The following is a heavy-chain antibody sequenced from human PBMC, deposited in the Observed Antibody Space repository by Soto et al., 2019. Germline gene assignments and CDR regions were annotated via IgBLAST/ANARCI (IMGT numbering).Heavy chain of an antibody. CDR2: IYSGST. CDR3: ATTQAIAVGGSFDY. D-gene: IGHD6-13*01. CDR1: GGSISSSSSY. Sequence: PSETLSLTCTVSGGSISSSSSYWGWIRQTPGKGLGWIGTIYSGSTYYNPSLKSRVTISVDTSKNQFSLKLSSVAAADTAIYFCATTQAIAVGGSFDYWGQGTLVTVSS. J-gene: IGHJ4*02. V-gene: IGHV4-39*01.